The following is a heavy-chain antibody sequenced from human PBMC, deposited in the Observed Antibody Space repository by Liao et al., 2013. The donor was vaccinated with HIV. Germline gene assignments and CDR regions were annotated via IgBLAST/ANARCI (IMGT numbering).Heavy chain of an antibody. CDR3: ARVDQYLRLLEGLLKNLGFDP. D-gene: IGHD3-3*01. V-gene: IGHV4-4*07. Sequence: QVQLQESGPGLVKPSETLSLTCTVSGGSISSYYWSWIRQPAGKGLEWLGRIYTSGSTNYNPSLKSRVTMSVDTSKNQXSLKLSSVTAADTAVYYCARVDQYLRLLEGLLKNLGFDPSGPREPWSPSPQ. CDR1: GGSISSYY. J-gene: IGHJ5*02. CDR2: IYTSGST.